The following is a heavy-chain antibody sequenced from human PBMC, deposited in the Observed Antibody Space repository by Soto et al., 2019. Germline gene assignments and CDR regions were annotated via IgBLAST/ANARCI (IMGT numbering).Heavy chain of an antibody. CDR1: GFTFSSYA. D-gene: IGHD3-10*01. J-gene: IGHJ4*02. CDR2: ISGSGGST. Sequence: GGSLRLSCAASGFTFSSYAMSWVRQATGKGLEWVSAISGSGGSTYYADSVKGRFTISRDNSKNTLYLQMNSLRAEDTAVYYCAKDYYGSGSYYPNYYFDYWGQGTLVTVSS. CDR3: AKDYYGSGSYYPNYYFDY. V-gene: IGHV3-23*01.